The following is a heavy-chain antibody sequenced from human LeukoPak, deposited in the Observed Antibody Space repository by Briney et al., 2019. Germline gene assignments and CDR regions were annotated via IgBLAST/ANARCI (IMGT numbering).Heavy chain of an antibody. CDR3: ARVTYCSGGSCYPYYFDY. Sequence: ASVKVSCKASGYTFTGYYMHWVRQAPGQGLEWMGWINPNSGGTNYAQKFQGRVTMTRDTSISTAYMELSRLRSDDTAVYYCARVTYCSGGSCYPYYFDYWGQGTLVTVSS. CDR2: INPNSGGT. D-gene: IGHD2-15*01. CDR1: GYTFTGYY. V-gene: IGHV1-2*02. J-gene: IGHJ4*02.